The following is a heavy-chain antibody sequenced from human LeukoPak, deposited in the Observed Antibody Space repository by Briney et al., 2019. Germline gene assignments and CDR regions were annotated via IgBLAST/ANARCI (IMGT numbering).Heavy chain of an antibody. CDR2: IRYDGSNK. CDR1: WFTFSSYG. D-gene: IGHD6-6*01. Sequence: GGSLRLSCAASWFTFSSYGMYWVRQAPGKGLEWVAFIRYDGSNKYYADSVKGRFTISRDNSKNTLYLQMNSLRAEDTAVYYCAKLPYSSPSGGVDHWGQGSLVTVSS. V-gene: IGHV3-30*02. CDR3: AKLPYSSPSGGVDH. J-gene: IGHJ1*01.